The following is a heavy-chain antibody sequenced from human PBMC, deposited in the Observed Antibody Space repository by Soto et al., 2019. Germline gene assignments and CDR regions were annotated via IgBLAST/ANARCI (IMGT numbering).Heavy chain of an antibody. CDR3: ARSAIVVVVAATAPFGY. CDR2: IIPIFGTA. V-gene: IGHV1-69*13. CDR1: GGTFSSYA. Sequence: ASVKVSCKASGGTFSSYAISWVRQAPGQGLEWMGGIIPIFGTANYAQKFQGRVTITADESASTAYMELSSLRSEDTAVYYCARSAIVVVVAATAPFGYWGQGTLVTVSS. J-gene: IGHJ4*02. D-gene: IGHD2-15*01.